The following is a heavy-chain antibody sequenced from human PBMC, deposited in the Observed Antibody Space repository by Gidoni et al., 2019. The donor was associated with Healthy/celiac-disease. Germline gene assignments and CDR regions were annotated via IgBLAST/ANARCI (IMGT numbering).Heavy chain of an antibody. Sequence: EVQLVESGGGLVQPGRSLRLSCAASGFTFDDYAMHWVRQAPGKGLEWVSGISWNSGSIGYADSVKGRFTISRDNAKNSLYLQMNSLRAEDTALYYCAKASAGTRWGYFDYWGQGTLVTVSS. J-gene: IGHJ4*02. CDR2: ISWNSGSI. V-gene: IGHV3-9*01. CDR1: GFTFDDYA. D-gene: IGHD6-19*01. CDR3: AKASAGTRWGYFDY.